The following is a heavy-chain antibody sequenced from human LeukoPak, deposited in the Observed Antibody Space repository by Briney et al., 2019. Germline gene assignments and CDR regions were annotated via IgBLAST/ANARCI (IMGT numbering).Heavy chain of an antibody. CDR2: ISGSGGST. V-gene: IGHV3-23*01. D-gene: IGHD3-10*01. J-gene: IGHJ4*02. Sequence: GGPLILSCAASGLTFSSYVMSWVRQAPGKWLEWVSGISGSGGSTHYADSVKGRFTISRDNSNNTLYLQMNSLRAEDTAVYYCAKSASLWFGDSSDYWGQGTLVTVSS. CDR1: GLTFSSYV. CDR3: AKSASLWFGDSSDY.